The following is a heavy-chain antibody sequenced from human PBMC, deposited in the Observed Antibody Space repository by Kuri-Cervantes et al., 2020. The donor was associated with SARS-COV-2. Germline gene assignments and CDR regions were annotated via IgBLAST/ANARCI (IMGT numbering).Heavy chain of an antibody. J-gene: IGHJ4*02. V-gene: IGHV3-74*01. CDR2: ISSDGIAT. Sequence: GESLKISCAASGFTFSNFWMHWVRQGPGKGLVWVSRISSDGIATTYADSVKGRFSISRDNSKSTLHLSMSSLSAEDTAIYYCAALHDLWSGYFVRWGQGALVTVSS. CDR3: AALHDLWSGYFVR. CDR1: GFTFSNFW. D-gene: IGHD3-3*01.